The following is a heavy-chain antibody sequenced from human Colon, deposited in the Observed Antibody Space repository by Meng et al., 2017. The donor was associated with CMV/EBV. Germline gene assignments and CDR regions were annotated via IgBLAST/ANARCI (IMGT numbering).Heavy chain of an antibody. Sequence: QLQLQESGPGLGKPSETLSLTCTVSGGSISSSTYYWGWIRQTPGKGLEWIGNIYYSGYTYYNPSLKSRLTISVDTSKNQFSLKLTSVTAADTAVYYCATDYGDYYFDRWGQGTLVTVSS. CDR2: IYYSGYT. J-gene: IGHJ4*02. CDR1: GGSISSSTYY. CDR3: ATDYGDYYFDR. V-gene: IGHV4-39*07. D-gene: IGHD4-17*01.